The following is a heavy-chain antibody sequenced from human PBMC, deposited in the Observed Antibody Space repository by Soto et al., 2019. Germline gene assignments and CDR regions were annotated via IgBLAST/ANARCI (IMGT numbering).Heavy chain of an antibody. CDR2: ISGSGGST. CDR3: AKGGAAAGRYYYGMDV. Sequence: LRLSCAASGFTFSSYAMSWVRQAPGKGLEWVSAISGSGGSTYYADSVKGRFTISRDNSKNTLYLQMNSLRAEDTAVYYCAKGGAAAGRYYYGMDVWAQGTTVTVSS. CDR1: GFTFSSYA. D-gene: IGHD6-13*01. J-gene: IGHJ6*02. V-gene: IGHV3-23*01.